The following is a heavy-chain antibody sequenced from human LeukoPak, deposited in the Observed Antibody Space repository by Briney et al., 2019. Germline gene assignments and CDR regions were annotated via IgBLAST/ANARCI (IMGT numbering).Heavy chain of an antibody. CDR3: ARGRRPYYYDSSGYFYDFDY. Sequence: ASVKVSCKASGYTFTSYGISWVRQAPGQGLEWMGWISAYNGNTDYAQKFQGWVTMTRDTSISTAYMELSRLRSDDTAVYYCARGRRPYYYDSSGYFYDFDYWGQGTLVTVSS. V-gene: IGHV1-18*01. CDR2: ISAYNGNT. J-gene: IGHJ4*02. D-gene: IGHD3-22*01. CDR1: GYTFTSYG.